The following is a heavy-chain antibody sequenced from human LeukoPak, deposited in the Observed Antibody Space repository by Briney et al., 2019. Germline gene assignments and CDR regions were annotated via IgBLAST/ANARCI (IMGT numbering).Heavy chain of an antibody. D-gene: IGHD6-13*01. CDR2: IYYSGST. Sequence: SETLSLTCTVSGGSVSSGSYYWSWIRQPPGKGLEWIGNIYYSGSTNYNPSLKSRVTISVDTSKNQFSLKLSSVTAADTAVYYCASSPYSSLRNYWGQGTLVTVSS. CDR3: ASSPYSSLRNY. V-gene: IGHV4-61*01. J-gene: IGHJ4*02. CDR1: GGSVSSGSYY.